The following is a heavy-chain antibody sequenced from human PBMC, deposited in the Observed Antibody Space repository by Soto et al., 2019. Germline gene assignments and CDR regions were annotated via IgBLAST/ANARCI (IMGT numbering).Heavy chain of an antibody. D-gene: IGHD2-15*01. CDR3: AKESRDATGFSLYYFDY. J-gene: IGHJ4*02. CDR1: EFTFSNYG. Sequence: SLRLSCAASEFTFSNYGMHWVRQAPGKGLEWVAIILYNGSSKYYADSVKGRFTISRDNSKNTLYLQMNSLRAEDTAVYYCAKESRDATGFSLYYFDYWGQGTLVTVSS. CDR2: ILYNGSSK. V-gene: IGHV3-30*18.